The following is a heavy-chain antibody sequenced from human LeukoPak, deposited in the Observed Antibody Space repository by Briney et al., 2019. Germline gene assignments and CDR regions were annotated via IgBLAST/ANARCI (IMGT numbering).Heavy chain of an antibody. CDR3: ARVGATYAFDI. CDR1: GYSISSGYY. V-gene: IGHV4-38-2*02. J-gene: IGHJ3*02. CDR2: IYHSGST. Sequence: SETLSLTCTVSGYSISSGYYWGWIRQPPGKGLEWIVNIYHSGSTYYNPSLKSRVTISVDTSKNQFSLKVDSVTAADTAVYYCARVGATYAFDIWGQGTMVTVSS. D-gene: IGHD1-26*01.